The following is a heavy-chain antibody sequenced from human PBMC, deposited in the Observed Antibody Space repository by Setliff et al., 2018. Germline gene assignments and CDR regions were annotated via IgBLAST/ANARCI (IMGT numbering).Heavy chain of an antibody. Sequence: ASVKVSCKASGGTFSSYAISWVRQAPGQGLEWMGVINPSSGVTIYAQRIQGRVTMARDTSISTAYMELGRLRSEDTAVYYCATSTWELGGFDYWGQGTLVTVSS. D-gene: IGHD1-26*01. CDR2: INPSSGVT. CDR3: ATSTWELGGFDY. J-gene: IGHJ4*02. CDR1: GGTFSSYA. V-gene: IGHV1-2*02.